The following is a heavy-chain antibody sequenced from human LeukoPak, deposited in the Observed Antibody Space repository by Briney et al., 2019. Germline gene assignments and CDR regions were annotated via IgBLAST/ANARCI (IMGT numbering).Heavy chain of an antibody. CDR3: ARHSVEMATVGRYYYYYYMDV. D-gene: IGHD5-24*01. CDR2: IYTSGST. J-gene: IGHJ6*03. CDR1: GGSISSYY. V-gene: IGHV4-4*07. Sequence: PSETLSLTCTVSGGSISSYYWSWIRQPAGKGLEWIGRIYTSGSTNYNPSLKSRVTMSVDTSKNQFSLKLSSVTAADTAVYYCARHSVEMATVGRYYYYYYMDVWGKGTTVTISS.